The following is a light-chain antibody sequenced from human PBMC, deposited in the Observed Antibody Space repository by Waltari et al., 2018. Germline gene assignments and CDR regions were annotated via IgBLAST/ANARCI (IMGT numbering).Light chain of an antibody. V-gene: IGKV1-33*01. CDR1: HDITTS. CDR3: QHYHSLPYT. J-gene: IGKJ2*01. Sequence: DIQLTQSPSSLSAAVGDRVTITCQATHDITTSLSWFQQKPGKAPQLLIYDASSLQAGVPSRFSGTGSGTAFSFTSTSLQPEDSATYYCQHYHSLPYTFGRGTKLQIK. CDR2: DAS.